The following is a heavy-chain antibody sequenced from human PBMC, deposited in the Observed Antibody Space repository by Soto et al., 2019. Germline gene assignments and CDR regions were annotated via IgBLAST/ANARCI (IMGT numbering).Heavy chain of an antibody. CDR2: INPSGST. CDR1: GGSLSGYY. CDR3: ARGRDGGAAN. Sequence: QVHLQQWGAGLLKPSENLSLSCAVYGGSLSGYYWSWIRQPPGKGLEWIGEINPSGSTNYTPSLKSRVTMSGDTPKNQFSLKLISVTAADTAVYYCARGRDGGAANWGQGTLVTVSS. J-gene: IGHJ4*02. V-gene: IGHV4-34*01. D-gene: IGHD4-17*01.